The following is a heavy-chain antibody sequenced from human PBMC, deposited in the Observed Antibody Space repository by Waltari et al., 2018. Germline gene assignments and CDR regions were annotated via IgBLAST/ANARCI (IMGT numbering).Heavy chain of an antibody. V-gene: IGHV1-2*02. CDR2: GGT. J-gene: IGHJ5*02. D-gene: IGHD6-19*01. Sequence: GGTNYAQKFQGRVTMTRDTSISTAYMELSRLRSDDTAVYYCARGGYSSDWFDPWGQGTLVTVSS. CDR3: ARGGYSSDWFDP.